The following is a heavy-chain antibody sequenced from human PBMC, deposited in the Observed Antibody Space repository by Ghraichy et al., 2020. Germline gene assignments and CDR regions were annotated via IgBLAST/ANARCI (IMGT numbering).Heavy chain of an antibody. CDR2: ISYDGSNK. D-gene: IGHD2-2*01. Sequence: GGSLRLSCAASGFTFSSYGMHWVRQAPGKGLEWVVVISYDGSNKYYADSVKGRFTISRDNSKNTLYLQMNSLRAEDTAVYYCAKVVVPAAVYYYYGMDVWGQGTTVTVSS. CDR1: GFTFSSYG. CDR3: AKVVVPAAVYYYYGMDV. V-gene: IGHV3-30*18. J-gene: IGHJ6*02.